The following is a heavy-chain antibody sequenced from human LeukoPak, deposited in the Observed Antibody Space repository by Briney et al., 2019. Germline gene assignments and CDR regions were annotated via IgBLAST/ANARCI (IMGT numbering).Heavy chain of an antibody. D-gene: IGHD2-8*01. J-gene: IGHJ6*02. Sequence: PSETLSLTCTVSGGSISSYYWSWIRQPPGKGLEWIGYIYYSGSTNYNPSLKSRVTISVDTSKNQFSLKLSSVTAADTAVYYCARHSRMKGMDVWGQGTTVTVSS. CDR2: IYYSGST. V-gene: IGHV4-59*08. CDR1: GGSISSYY. CDR3: ARHSRMKGMDV.